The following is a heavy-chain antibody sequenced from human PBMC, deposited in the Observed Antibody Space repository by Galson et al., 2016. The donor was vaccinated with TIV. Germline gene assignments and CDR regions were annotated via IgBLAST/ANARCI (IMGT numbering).Heavy chain of an antibody. CDR2: TGSSISSYK. Sequence: SLRLSCAASGFTFTDYYMSWIRQAPGKGLEWVSYTGSSISSYKNYADSVKGRFTVSRDNAKNSLYLQMDSLRPEDTAVYYCARGYLSGTYYGGVWAFDIWGQGTMVTVSS. V-gene: IGHV3-11*06. CDR1: GFTFTDYY. D-gene: IGHD1-26*01. CDR3: ARGYLSGTYYGGVWAFDI. J-gene: IGHJ3*02.